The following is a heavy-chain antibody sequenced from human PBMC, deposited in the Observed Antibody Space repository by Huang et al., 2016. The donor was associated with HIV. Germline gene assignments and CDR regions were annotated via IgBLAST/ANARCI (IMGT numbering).Heavy chain of an antibody. Sequence: SFSGYYWCWIRQSPGKGLEWIGDIGHTGNTNYNPSLRSRVTITGDASRSQFSLKVRSVTAADTAVYYCARDINYSDSSGYYSPFWFFDLWGRGALVIVSS. V-gene: IGHV4-34*01. CDR3: ARDINYSDSSGYYSPFWFFDL. D-gene: IGHD3-22*01. J-gene: IGHJ2*01. CDR1: SFSGYY. CDR2: IGHTGNT.